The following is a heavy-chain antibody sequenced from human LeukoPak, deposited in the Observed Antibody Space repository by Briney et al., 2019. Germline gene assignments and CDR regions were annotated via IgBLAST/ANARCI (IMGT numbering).Heavy chain of an antibody. Sequence: WASVKVSCKASGYTFTSYDINWVRQATGQGLEWMGWMNPNSGNTGYAQKFQGRVTMTRNTSISTAYMELSSLRSEDTAVYYCARMTPGAYYDSSGYCDPWGQGTLVTVSS. CDR1: GYTFTSYD. D-gene: IGHD3-22*01. J-gene: IGHJ5*02. V-gene: IGHV1-8*01. CDR3: ARMTPGAYYDSSGYCDP. CDR2: MNPNSGNT.